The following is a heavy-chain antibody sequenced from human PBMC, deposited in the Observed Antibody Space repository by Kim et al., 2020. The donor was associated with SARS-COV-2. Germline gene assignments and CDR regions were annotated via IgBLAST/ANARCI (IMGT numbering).Heavy chain of an antibody. CDR1: GFTFSSQS. J-gene: IGHJ4*02. D-gene: IGHD3-3*01. CDR3: AKGAVTRHDY. V-gene: IGHV3-7*03. Sequence: GGSLRLSCEASGFTFSSQSMSWVRRGSGKGLEWVASMKEDGSNIYDVDSVKGRFTISRDNGKNSLYLQMNTLRPEDTAVYYCAKGAVTRHDYWGQGALVIVST. CDR2: MKEDGSNI.